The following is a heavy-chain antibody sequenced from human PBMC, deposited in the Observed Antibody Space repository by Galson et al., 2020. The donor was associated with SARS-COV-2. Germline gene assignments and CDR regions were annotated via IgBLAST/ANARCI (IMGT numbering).Heavy chain of an antibody. Sequence: GESLEISCAASGFTFSSYDMHWVRQATGKGLEWVSAIGTAGDTYYPGSVKGRFTISRENAKNSLYLQMNSLRAGDTAVYYCARANIVVVPAAMRYYYYYYMDVWGKGTTVTVSS. CDR1: GFTFSSYD. V-gene: IGHV3-13*01. CDR2: IGTAGDT. CDR3: ARANIVVVPAAMRYYYYYYMDV. J-gene: IGHJ6*03. D-gene: IGHD2-2*01.